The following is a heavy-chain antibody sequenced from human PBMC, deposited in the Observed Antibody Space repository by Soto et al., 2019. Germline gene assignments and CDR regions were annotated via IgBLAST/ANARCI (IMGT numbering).Heavy chain of an antibody. CDR1: GGSISSGDYY. J-gene: IGHJ4*02. Sequence: LSLTCTVSGGSISSGDYYWSWIRQPPGKGLEWIGYIYYSGSTYYNPSLKSRVTISVDTSKNQFSLKLSSVTAADTAVYYCARDSSGYYFDYWGQGTLVTVSS. CDR3: ARDSSGYYFDY. V-gene: IGHV4-30-4*01. D-gene: IGHD3-22*01. CDR2: IYYSGST.